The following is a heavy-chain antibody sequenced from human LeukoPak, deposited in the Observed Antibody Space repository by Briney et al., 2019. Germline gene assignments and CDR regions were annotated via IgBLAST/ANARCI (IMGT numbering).Heavy chain of an antibody. CDR3: ARDDTSAVALVGDAFDI. CDR1: GYTFTSYG. V-gene: IGHV1-18*01. J-gene: IGHJ3*02. Sequence: ASAKVSCKASGYTFTSYGISWVRQAPGQGLEWMGWISAYNGNTNYAQKLQGRVTMTTDTSTSTAYMELRSLRSDDTAVYYCARDDTSAVALVGDAFDIWGQGTMVTVSS. CDR2: ISAYNGNT. D-gene: IGHD6-19*01.